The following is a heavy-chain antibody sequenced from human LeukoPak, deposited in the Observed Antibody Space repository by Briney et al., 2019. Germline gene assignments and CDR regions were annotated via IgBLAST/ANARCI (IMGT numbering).Heavy chain of an antibody. Sequence: GASVKVSCKASGGTFSSYAISWVRQAPGQGLEWMGRIIPIFGTANYAQKFQGRVTTTTDESTSTAYMELSSLRSEDTAVYYCAREGDYYDSSGSDDFDYWGQGTLVTVSS. CDR2: IIPIFGTA. CDR3: AREGDYYDSSGSDDFDY. J-gene: IGHJ4*02. V-gene: IGHV1-69*05. CDR1: GGTFSSYA. D-gene: IGHD3-22*01.